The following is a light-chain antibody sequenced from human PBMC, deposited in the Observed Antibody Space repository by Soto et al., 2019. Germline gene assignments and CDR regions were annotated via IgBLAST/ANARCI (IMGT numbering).Light chain of an antibody. Sequence: EIRMTQSPSTLSAPVGERVTITCRASQSISSWLAWYQQKPGKAPKLLIYKASSLESGVPSRFSGSGSGTEFTLTISSLKPDDFATYYCQQYNSYWTFGQGTKVDI. CDR3: QQYNSYWT. CDR1: QSISSW. V-gene: IGKV1-5*03. J-gene: IGKJ1*01. CDR2: KAS.